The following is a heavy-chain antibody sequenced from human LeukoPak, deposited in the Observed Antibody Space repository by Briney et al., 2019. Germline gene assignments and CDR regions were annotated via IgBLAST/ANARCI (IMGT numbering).Heavy chain of an antibody. J-gene: IGHJ5*02. D-gene: IGHD3-3*01. V-gene: IGHV4-59*01. CDR3: ATTTIFGGPGRFDP. CDR1: GGSISSYY. Sequence: SETLSLTCTVSGGSISSYYWSWIRQPPGKGLEWIGYIYYSGSTDYNPSLKSRVTISVDTSKNQFSLKLSSVTAADTAVYYCATTTIFGGPGRFDPWGQGTLVTVSS. CDR2: IYYSGST.